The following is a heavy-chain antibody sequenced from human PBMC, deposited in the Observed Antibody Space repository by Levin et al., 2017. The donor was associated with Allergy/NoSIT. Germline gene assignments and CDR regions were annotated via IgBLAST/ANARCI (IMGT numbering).Heavy chain of an antibody. V-gene: IGHV1-8*01. CDR1: GYTFTSYD. J-gene: IGHJ6*02. CDR3: ARGASSAVKGLVDYYYGMDV. Sequence: ASVKVSCKASGYTFTSYDINWVRQATGQGLEWMGWMNPNSGNTGYAQKFQGRVTMTRNTSISTAYMELSSLRSEDTAVYYCARGASSAVKGLVDYYYGMDVWGQGTTVTVSS. CDR2: MNPNSGNT. D-gene: IGHD2-8*02.